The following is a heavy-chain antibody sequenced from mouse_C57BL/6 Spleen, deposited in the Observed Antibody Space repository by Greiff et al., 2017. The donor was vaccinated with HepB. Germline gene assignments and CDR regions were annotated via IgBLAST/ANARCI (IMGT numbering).Heavy chain of an antibody. J-gene: IGHJ3*01. V-gene: IGHV1-54*01. CDR2: INPGSGGT. D-gene: IGHD1-2*01. CDR3: ARSGYEGFAY. CDR1: GYAFTNYL. Sequence: QVQLKQSGAELVRPGTSVKVSCKASGYAFTNYLIEWVKQRPGQGLEWIGVINPGSGGTNYNEKFKGKATLTADKSSSTAYMQLSSLTSEDSAVYFCARSGYEGFAYWGQGTLVTVSA.